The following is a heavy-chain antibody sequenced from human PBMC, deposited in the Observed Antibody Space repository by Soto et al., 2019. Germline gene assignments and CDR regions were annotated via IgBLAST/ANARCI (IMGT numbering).Heavy chain of an antibody. D-gene: IGHD3-10*01. V-gene: IGHV4-34*01. CDR1: GGSFSGYY. CDR2: INHSGST. CDR3: ARVLVRGVITYYYYYGMDV. J-gene: IGHJ6*02. Sequence: PXAILSLPFAVYGGSFSGYYWSWIGQPPGKGLEWIGEINHSGSTNYNPSLNSRVTISVDTSKNQFSLKLSSVTAADTAVYYCARVLVRGVITYYYYYGMDVWGQGTTVTVYS.